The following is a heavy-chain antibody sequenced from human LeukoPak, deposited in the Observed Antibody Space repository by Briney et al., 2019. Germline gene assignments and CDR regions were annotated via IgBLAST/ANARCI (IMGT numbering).Heavy chain of an antibody. J-gene: IGHJ6*02. D-gene: IGHD6-13*01. CDR2: IYSGGST. Sequence: GGSLRLSCAASGSTVSSNYMSWVRQAPGKGLEWVSVIYSGGSTYYADSVKGRFTISRHNSKNTLYLQMNSLRAEDTAVYYCARDGGVAAAGRPNYGMDVWGQGTTVTVSS. CDR1: GSTVSSNY. V-gene: IGHV3-53*04. CDR3: ARDGGVAAAGRPNYGMDV.